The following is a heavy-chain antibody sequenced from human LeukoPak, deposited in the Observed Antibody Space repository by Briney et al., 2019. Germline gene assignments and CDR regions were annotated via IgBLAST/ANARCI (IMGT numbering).Heavy chain of an antibody. D-gene: IGHD1-1*01. CDR1: GGSVSSGSYY. V-gene: IGHV4-61*01. CDR3: ARVPRDERKFDY. J-gene: IGHJ4*02. Sequence: SETLSLTCTVSGGSVSSGSYYWSWVRQPPGKGLEWIGYIYYSGSPTYNPSLESRVTISVDTSKNQFSLKLSSVTAADTAVYYCARVPRDERKFDYWGQGTLVTVSS. CDR2: IYYSGSP.